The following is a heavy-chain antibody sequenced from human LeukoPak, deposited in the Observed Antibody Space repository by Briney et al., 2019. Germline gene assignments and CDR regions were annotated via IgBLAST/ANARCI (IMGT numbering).Heavy chain of an antibody. J-gene: IGHJ6*03. Sequence: PSETLSLTCTAAGASTSGYFASWLPPPPRKRPQRRGLISSTGTTNYTPSLRSRVTISVDTSKNKLSLNLRFVTATAAAFYHCARHNPPPAGFCSGTSCFMSGSQYFYLDVWGKGTSVTVS. D-gene: IGHD2-2*01. CDR1: GASTSGYF. CDR3: ARHNPPPAGFCSGTSCFMSGSQYFYLDV. V-gene: IGHV4-4*09. CDR2: ISSTGTT.